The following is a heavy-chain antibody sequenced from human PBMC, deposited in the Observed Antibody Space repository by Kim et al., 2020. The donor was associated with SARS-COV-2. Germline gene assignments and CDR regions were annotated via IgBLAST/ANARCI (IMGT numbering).Heavy chain of an antibody. V-gene: IGHV3-30*04. CDR2: ISYDGSNK. Sequence: GGSLRLSCAASGFTFSSYAMHWVRQAPGKGLEWVAVISYDGSNKYYADSVKGRFTISRDNSKNTLYLQMNSLRAEDTAVYYCARDPGSSGWSYYYYYMDVWGKGTTVTVSS. CDR3: ARDPGSSGWSYYYYYMDV. J-gene: IGHJ6*03. D-gene: IGHD6-19*01. CDR1: GFTFSSYA.